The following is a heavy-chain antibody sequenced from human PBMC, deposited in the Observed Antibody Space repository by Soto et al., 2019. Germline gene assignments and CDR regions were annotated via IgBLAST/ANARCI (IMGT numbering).Heavy chain of an antibody. D-gene: IGHD2-8*01. J-gene: IGHJ4*02. CDR1: GFTLGKYT. CDR2: SYSTGGT. V-gene: IGHV3-23*01. CDR3: ARDREPDRTWTFDS. Sequence: GGSLRLSCAASGFTLGKYTMGWVRQAPGKGLEWVAESYSTGGTEYADSVKGRFTISRDNSKNTLFLQMNSLGVEDTALYYCARDREPDRTWTFDSWGQGTLVTVSS.